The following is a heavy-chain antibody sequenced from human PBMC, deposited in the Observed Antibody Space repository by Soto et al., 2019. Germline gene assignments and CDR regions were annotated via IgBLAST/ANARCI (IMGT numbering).Heavy chain of an antibody. CDR3: ARDPNTAMVTYYYYYGMDV. Sequence: SETLSLTCAVSGGSISSSNWWSWVRQPPGKGLEWIGEIYHSGSTNYNPSLKSRVTISVDKSKNQFSLKLSSVTAADTAVYYCARDPNTAMVTYYYYYGMDVWGQGTTVTVSS. CDR1: GGSISSSNW. CDR2: IYHSGST. V-gene: IGHV4-4*02. J-gene: IGHJ6*02. D-gene: IGHD5-18*01.